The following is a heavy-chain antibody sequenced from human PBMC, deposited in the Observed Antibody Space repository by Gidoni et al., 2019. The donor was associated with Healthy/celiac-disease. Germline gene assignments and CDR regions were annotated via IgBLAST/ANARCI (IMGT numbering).Heavy chain of an antibody. J-gene: IGHJ3*02. D-gene: IGHD2-2*01. CDR2: INPNSGGT. Sequence: QVQLVQSGAEVKKPGASVKVSCKASGYTFTGYHMHWVRQAPGQGLEWMGWINPNSGGTNYAQKFQGRVTMTRDTSISTAYMELSRLRSDDTAVYYCARESGWRIVVVPAATGGNDAFDIWGQGTMVTVSS. V-gene: IGHV1-2*02. CDR3: ARESGWRIVVVPAATGGNDAFDI. CDR1: GYTFTGYH.